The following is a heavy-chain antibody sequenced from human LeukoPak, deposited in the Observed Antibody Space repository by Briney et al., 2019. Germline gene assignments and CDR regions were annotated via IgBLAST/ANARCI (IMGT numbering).Heavy chain of an antibody. Sequence: GASVKVSCKASGYTFTSYGISWVRQAPGQGLEWMRWISAYNGNTNYAQKLQGRVTMTTDTSTSTAYMELRSLRSDDTAVYYCARDTDYYDSSGYERWFDPWGQGTLVTVSS. D-gene: IGHD3-22*01. CDR1: GYTFTSYG. CDR2: ISAYNGNT. CDR3: ARDTDYYDSSGYERWFDP. V-gene: IGHV1-18*01. J-gene: IGHJ5*02.